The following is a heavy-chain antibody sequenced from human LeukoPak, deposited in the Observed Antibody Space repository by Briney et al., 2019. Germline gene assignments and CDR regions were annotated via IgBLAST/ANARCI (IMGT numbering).Heavy chain of an antibody. CDR1: GYTFINYF. Sequence: ASVKVSCKASGYTFINYFMHWVRQAPGQGLEWMGVINPRDTSTRYAQKFQDRVTMTRDTSTSTVYMELSGLRSEDTAVYYCARDTNYYTSGSSFDDWGQGTLVTVSS. D-gene: IGHD3-10*01. V-gene: IGHV1-46*01. J-gene: IGHJ4*02. CDR3: ARDTNYYTSGSSFDD. CDR2: INPRDTST.